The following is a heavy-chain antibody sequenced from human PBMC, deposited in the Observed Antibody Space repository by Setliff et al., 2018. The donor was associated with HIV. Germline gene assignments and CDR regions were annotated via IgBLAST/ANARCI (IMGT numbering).Heavy chain of an antibody. J-gene: IGHJ4*02. CDR3: ARQMPGVRGVIVASIDY. V-gene: IGHV4-38-2*02. D-gene: IGHD3-10*01. CDR2: IYHGGST. CDR1: SYSISSGYY. Sequence: SETLSLTCIVSSYSISSGYYWVWIRQPPGKGLEWIGSIYHGGSTYYNPSLKSRVTISVDTSKNQFSLKLSSVTAADTAVYYCARQMPGVRGVIVASIDYWGQGTLVTVSS.